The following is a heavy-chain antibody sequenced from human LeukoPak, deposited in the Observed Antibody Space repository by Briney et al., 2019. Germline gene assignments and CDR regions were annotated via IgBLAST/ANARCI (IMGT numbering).Heavy chain of an antibody. Sequence: GASVKVSCKTSGYPFTTREINWVRQAAGQGLEWMGWVHPNSGNTAYAQKFQGRVTMTRDTSISTAYMELSGLRSDVTAVYFCARGPRNDPWGQGTLVTVSS. CDR2: VHPNSGNT. J-gene: IGHJ5*02. CDR3: ARGPRNDP. CDR1: GYPFTTRE. D-gene: IGHD1-14*01. V-gene: IGHV1-8*01.